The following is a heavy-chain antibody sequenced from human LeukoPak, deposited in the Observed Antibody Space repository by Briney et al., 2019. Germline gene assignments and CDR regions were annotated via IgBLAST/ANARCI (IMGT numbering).Heavy chain of an antibody. J-gene: IGHJ4*02. Sequence: GGSLRLSCAASGFTLSSYWMTWVRQPPGKGLEWVANIKQDGSEQNYVDSVKGRFTISRDNAKSSLFLQMNSLRAEDTAVYYCARDGGATMVRGVATYDSWGQGTLVTVSS. D-gene: IGHD3-10*01. CDR1: GFTLSSYW. V-gene: IGHV3-7*01. CDR2: IKQDGSEQ. CDR3: ARDGGATMVRGVATYDS.